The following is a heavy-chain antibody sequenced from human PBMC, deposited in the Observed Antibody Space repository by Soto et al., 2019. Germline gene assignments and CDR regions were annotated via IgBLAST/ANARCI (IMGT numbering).Heavy chain of an antibody. CDR3: ARILQSDSSGYYPDY. CDR2: IFSNDEK. V-gene: IGHV2-26*01. CDR1: GFSLSNARMG. Sequence: SGPTLVNPTETLTLTCTVSGFSLSNARMGVSWIRQPPGKALEWLAHIFSNDEKSYSTSLKSRPTISKDTSKSQVVLTMTNMDPVDTATYYCARILQSDSSGYYPDYWGQGTLVTVSS. J-gene: IGHJ4*02. D-gene: IGHD3-22*01.